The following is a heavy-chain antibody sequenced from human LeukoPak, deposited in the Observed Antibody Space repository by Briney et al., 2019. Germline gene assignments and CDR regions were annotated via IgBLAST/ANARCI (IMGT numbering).Heavy chain of an antibody. CDR2: INAGNGNT. Sequence: ASVKVSCKASGYTFPSYAMHWVRQAPGQRLEWMGWINAGNGNTKYSQKFQGRVTITRDTSASTAYMELSSLRSEDTAVYYCARGYYDSSGYLPPFDYWGQGTLVTVSS. D-gene: IGHD3-22*01. CDR3: ARGYYDSSGYLPPFDY. V-gene: IGHV1-3*01. CDR1: GYTFPSYA. J-gene: IGHJ4*02.